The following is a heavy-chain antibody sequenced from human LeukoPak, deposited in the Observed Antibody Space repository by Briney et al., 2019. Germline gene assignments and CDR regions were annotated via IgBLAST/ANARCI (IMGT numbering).Heavy chain of an antibody. J-gene: IGHJ4*02. CDR2: IWYDGSNK. Sequence: GRSLRLSCAASGFTFSSYGMHWVRQAPGKGLEWVAVIWYDGSNKYYADSVKGRFTISRDNSKNTLYLQMNSLRAEDTAVYYCARCHGSGSYMNYWGQGTLVTVSS. CDR3: ARCHGSGSYMNY. D-gene: IGHD3-10*01. CDR1: GFTFSSYG. V-gene: IGHV3-33*01.